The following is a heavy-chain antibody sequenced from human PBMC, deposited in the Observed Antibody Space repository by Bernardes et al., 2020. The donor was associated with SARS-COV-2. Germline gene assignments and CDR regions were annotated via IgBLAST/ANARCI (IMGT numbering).Heavy chain of an antibody. CDR2: ISSSGSTI. J-gene: IGHJ4*02. V-gene: IGHV3-48*03. CDR1: GFTFSSYE. D-gene: IGHD1-26*01. Sequence: GGSLRLSCAASGFTFSSYEMNWVRQAPGKGLEWVSYISSSGSTIYYADSVKGRFTISRDNAKNSLYLQMNSLRVEDTAIYYCARVGATTFYLGQGTLVTVSS. CDR3: ARVGATTFY.